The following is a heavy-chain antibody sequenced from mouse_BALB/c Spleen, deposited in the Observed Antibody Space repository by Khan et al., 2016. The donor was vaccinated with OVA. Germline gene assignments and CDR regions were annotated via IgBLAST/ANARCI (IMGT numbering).Heavy chain of an antibody. D-gene: IGHD2-1*01. CDR3: ARSGYGNPFAY. Sequence: VRLQQSGPELVKPGPSMKISCKASGYSFTGYTMYWVKQSHGKNLEWIGLINPNNGGTYYNQKFKGKATLTADKSSSTAYMDLLSLTSEDSAVYYGARSGYGNPFAYWGQGTLVTVSA. V-gene: IGHV1-18*01. CDR2: INPNNGGT. CDR1: GYSFTGYT. J-gene: IGHJ3*01.